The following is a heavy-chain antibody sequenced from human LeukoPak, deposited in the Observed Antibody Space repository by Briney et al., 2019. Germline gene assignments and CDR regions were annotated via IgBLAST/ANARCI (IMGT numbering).Heavy chain of an antibody. V-gene: IGHV3-7*01. CDR3: ARGDSGNYDHTFDF. D-gene: IGHD5-12*01. CDR1: GFTFSSYW. CDR2: IKQDESEK. Sequence: GGSLRLSCAASGFTFSSYWMSWVRQAPGKGLEWVANIKQDESEKNYVDSVKGRFTISRDNAKNSLGLQMNSLRAEETAVYYCARGDSGNYDHTFDFLGQGTLVTVSS. J-gene: IGHJ3*01.